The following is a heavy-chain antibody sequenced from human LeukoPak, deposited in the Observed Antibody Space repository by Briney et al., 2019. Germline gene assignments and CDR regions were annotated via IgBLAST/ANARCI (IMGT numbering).Heavy chain of an antibody. J-gene: IGHJ6*03. CDR1: GYSISSGYY. CDR2: IYHSGST. CDR3: ARGGGMGHYYYMDV. Sequence: SETLSLTCTVSGYSISSGYYWGWIRQPPGKGLEWIGSIYHSGSTYYNPSLKSRVTISVDTSKNQFSLKLSSVTAADTAVYYCARGGGMGHYYYMDVWGKGTTVTISS. V-gene: IGHV4-38-2*02. D-gene: IGHD5-24*01.